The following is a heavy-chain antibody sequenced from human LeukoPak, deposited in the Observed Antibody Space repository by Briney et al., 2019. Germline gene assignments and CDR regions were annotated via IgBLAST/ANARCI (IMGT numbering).Heavy chain of an antibody. V-gene: IGHV1-2*02. Sequence: GASVKVSCKASGHTFTGYYMHWVRQAPGQGLEWMGWINANSGDTNYAQKFQGRVTMTRDTSISTAYMELSRLRSDDTAVYYCARDAIVVVVAATDAYFDSWGQGTLVTVSS. D-gene: IGHD2-15*01. CDR3: ARDAIVVVVAATDAYFDS. CDR2: INANSGDT. J-gene: IGHJ4*02. CDR1: GHTFTGYY.